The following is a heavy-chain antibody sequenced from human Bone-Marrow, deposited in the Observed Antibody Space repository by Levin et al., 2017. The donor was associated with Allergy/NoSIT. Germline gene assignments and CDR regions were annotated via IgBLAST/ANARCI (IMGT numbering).Heavy chain of an antibody. J-gene: IGHJ2*01. CDR1: GFTFSSYS. V-gene: IGHV3-48*01. D-gene: IGHD2/OR15-2a*01. CDR3: ARDRPVTTFSEDWYFDL. Sequence: PGGSLRLSCAASGFTFSSYSMNWVRQAPGKGLEWVSYISSSSSTIYYADSVKGRFTISRDNAKNSLYLQMNSLRAEDTAVYYCARDRPVTTFSEDWYFDLWGRGTLVTVSS. CDR2: ISSSSSTI.